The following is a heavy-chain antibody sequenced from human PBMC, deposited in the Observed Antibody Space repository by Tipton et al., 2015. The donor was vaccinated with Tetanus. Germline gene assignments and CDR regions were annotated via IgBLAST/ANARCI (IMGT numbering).Heavy chain of an antibody. CDR3: ARDSRLFYATDV. V-gene: IGHV4-31*03. Sequence: TLSLTCTVSGDSISSGNYRYNWIRQLPGKGLEWIGYSYHTGTTYYNPSFKSRVSISADTSVSQFSLELNSVTAADTAVYYCARDSRLFYATDVWGQGATVAVSS. J-gene: IGHJ6*02. CDR1: GDSISSGNYR. D-gene: IGHD2/OR15-2a*01. CDR2: SYHTGTT.